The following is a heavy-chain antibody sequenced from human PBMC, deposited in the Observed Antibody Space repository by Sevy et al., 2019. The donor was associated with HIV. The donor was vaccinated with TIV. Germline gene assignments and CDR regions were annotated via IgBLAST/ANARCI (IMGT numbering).Heavy chain of an antibody. J-gene: IGHJ4*02. CDR3: VKDRSGSYSFDY. CDR1: GFTFDDYT. D-gene: IGHD1-26*01. Sequence: GGSLRLSCAASGFTFDDYTMNWVRQAPGKGLEWVSGISWSSGNIAYADSVEGRFTISRDNAKNSLYLQMNSLRVEDTALYYCVKDRSGSYSFDYWGQGPLVTVS. V-gene: IGHV3-9*01. CDR2: ISWSSGNI.